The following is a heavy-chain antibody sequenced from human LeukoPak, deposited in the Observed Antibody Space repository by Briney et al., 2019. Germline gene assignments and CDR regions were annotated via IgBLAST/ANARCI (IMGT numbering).Heavy chain of an antibody. CDR3: ARLSSPSSSWSRCWFDP. Sequence: ASVKVSCKASGYTFTSYGISWVRQAPGQGLEWMGWISAYNGNTNYAQKLQGRVTMTTDTSTSTAYMELRSLRSDDTAVYYCARLSSPSSSWSRCWFDPWGQGTLVTVSS. V-gene: IGHV1-18*01. D-gene: IGHD6-13*01. J-gene: IGHJ5*02. CDR2: ISAYNGNT. CDR1: GYTFTSYG.